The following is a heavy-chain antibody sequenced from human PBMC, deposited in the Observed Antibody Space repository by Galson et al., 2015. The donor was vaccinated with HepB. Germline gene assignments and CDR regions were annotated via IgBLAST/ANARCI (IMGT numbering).Heavy chain of an antibody. CDR1: AFRFNDYY. CDR3: ARVYGGPTPGYNAFDF. J-gene: IGHJ3*01. V-gene: IGHV3-11*06. D-gene: IGHD4-23*01. Sequence: SLRLSCAASAFRFNDYYMTWIRQAPGKGLEWVSFISSTGSYTNYADSVKGRFTVSRDNPKNSLYLQMNSLRAEDTAVYYCARVYGGPTPGYNAFDFWGQGTVVTVSS. CDR2: ISSTGSYT.